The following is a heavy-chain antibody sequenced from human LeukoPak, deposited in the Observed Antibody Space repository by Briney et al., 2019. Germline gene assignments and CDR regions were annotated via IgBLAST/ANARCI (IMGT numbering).Heavy chain of an antibody. Sequence: SETLSLTCTVSGGSISSYYWSWIRQPAGKGLEWIGRIYTSGSTDYNPSLKSRVTMSVDTSKNQFSLKLSSVTAADTAVYYCARLPYCGSASCPFDYWGQGTLVTVSS. CDR3: ARLPYCGSASCPFDY. D-gene: IGHD2-2*01. CDR1: GGSISSYY. V-gene: IGHV4-4*07. CDR2: IYTSGST. J-gene: IGHJ4*02.